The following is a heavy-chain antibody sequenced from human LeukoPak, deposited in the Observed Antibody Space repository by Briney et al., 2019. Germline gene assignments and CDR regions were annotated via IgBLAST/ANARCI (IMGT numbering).Heavy chain of an antibody. J-gene: IGHJ4*02. V-gene: IGHV1-18*01. CDR3: ARDPGRKTYYYDSSGYYDFDY. CDR2: MNPNSGNT. Sequence: ASVKVSCKASGYTFTSYDINWVRQATGQGLEWMGWMNPNSGNTNYAQKLQGRVTMTTDTSTSTAYMELRSLRSDDTAVYYCARDPGRKTYYYDSSGYYDFDYWGQGTLVTVSS. D-gene: IGHD3-22*01. CDR1: GYTFTSYD.